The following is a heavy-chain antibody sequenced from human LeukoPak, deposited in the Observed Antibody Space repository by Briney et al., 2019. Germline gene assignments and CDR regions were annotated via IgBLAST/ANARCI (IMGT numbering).Heavy chain of an antibody. V-gene: IGHV4-39*01. D-gene: IGHD3-16*01. CDR2: IDYRERT. J-gene: IGHJ4*02. CDR1: GGSITTSGHY. Sequence: SETLSLTCTVSGGSITTSGHYWGWIRQPPGKGLEWIGSIDYRERTTYNPSLKSRVTISADTSRDQFSLKLSSVTATDTAVYYCANYVSGTMRDYWGQGTLVTVSS. CDR3: ANYVSGTMRDY.